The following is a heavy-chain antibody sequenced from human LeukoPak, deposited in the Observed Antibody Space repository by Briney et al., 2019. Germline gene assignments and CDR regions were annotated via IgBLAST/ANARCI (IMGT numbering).Heavy chain of an antibody. CDR2: INHSASA. Sequence: SETLSLTCAFYGESFSGYYWNWIRQVPGKGLEWIGEINHSASARYSPSLKSRVTMSVDTSKNQFSLKLTSVTAADTAIYYCAREIIWGTYRRLYYFDSWGQGTLVTVSS. CDR1: GESFSGYY. V-gene: IGHV4-34*01. CDR3: AREIIWGTYRRLYYFDS. D-gene: IGHD3-16*02. J-gene: IGHJ4*02.